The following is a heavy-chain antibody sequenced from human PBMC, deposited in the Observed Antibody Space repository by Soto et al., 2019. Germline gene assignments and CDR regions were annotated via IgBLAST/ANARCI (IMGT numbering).Heavy chain of an antibody. J-gene: IGHJ6*03. CDR2: ISWNSGQL. CDR3: AKDKLTGEYFHWRNMDV. Sequence: EVQLVESGGGLVQPDRSLRLSCVASGFTFDDYAMHWVRQAPGKVLEWVSAISWNSGQLDYAHSVRGRFTISRDNAKNSLYLQMNSLRPEYTDVYYCAKDKLTGEYFHWRNMDVRSKSNPVTVS. D-gene: IGHD4-17*01. CDR1: GFTFDDYA. V-gene: IGHV3-9*01.